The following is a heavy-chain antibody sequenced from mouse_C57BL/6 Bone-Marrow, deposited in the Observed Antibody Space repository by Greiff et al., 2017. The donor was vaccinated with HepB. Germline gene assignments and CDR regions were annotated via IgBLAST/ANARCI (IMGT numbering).Heavy chain of an antibody. CDR3: AIHYYGSSWFAY. CDR2: IDPSDSET. Sequence: QVQLQQPGAELVRPGSSVKLSCKASGYTFTSYWMHWVKQRPIQGLEWIGNIDPSDSETHYNQKFKDKATLTVDKSSSTAYMQLSSLTSEDSAVYYCAIHYYGSSWFAYWGQGTLVTVSA. J-gene: IGHJ3*01. CDR1: GYTFTSYW. D-gene: IGHD1-1*01. V-gene: IGHV1-52*01.